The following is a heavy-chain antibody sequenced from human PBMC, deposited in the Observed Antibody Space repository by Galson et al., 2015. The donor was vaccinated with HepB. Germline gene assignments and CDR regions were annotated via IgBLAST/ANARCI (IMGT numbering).Heavy chain of an antibody. CDR3: TATLGY. J-gene: IGHJ4*02. D-gene: IGHD3-16*01. CDR2: IKRKSDGGTT. CDR1: GFTFSNAW. V-gene: IGHV3-15*01. Sequence: SLRLSCAASGFTFSNAWMTWVRQAPGKGLEWVGRIKRKSDGGTTDYAAPVKGRFTISRDDSKNTMYVQMSSLKSEDTAVYYCTATLGYWGQGILVTVSS.